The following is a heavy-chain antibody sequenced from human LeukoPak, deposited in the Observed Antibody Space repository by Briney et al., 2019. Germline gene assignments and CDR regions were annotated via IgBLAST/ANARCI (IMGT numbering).Heavy chain of an antibody. CDR3: ARVGSYGMDV. V-gene: IGHV3-48*01. Sequence: TGGSLGLSCAASGFTFSSYNMNWVRQAPGKGLEWVSYISTSSNTIYYADSVKGRFTISRDNAMNSLYLQMNDLRAEDTAVYYCARVGSYGMDVWGQGTTVTVSS. CDR2: ISTSSNTI. J-gene: IGHJ6*02. CDR1: GFTFSSYN. D-gene: IGHD3-10*01.